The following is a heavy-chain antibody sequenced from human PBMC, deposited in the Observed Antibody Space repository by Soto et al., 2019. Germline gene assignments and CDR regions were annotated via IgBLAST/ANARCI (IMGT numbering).Heavy chain of an antibody. CDR1: GYTFTSYG. CDR3: ARTMYYDFWSGSGDYYYYYMDV. CDR2: ISAYNGNT. Sequence: ASVKVSCKASGYTFTSYGISWVRQAPGQGLEWMGWISAYNGNTNYAQKLQGRVTMTTDTSTSTAYMELRSLRSDDTAVYYCARTMYYDFWSGSGDYYYYYMDVWGKGTTVTVSS. D-gene: IGHD3-3*01. V-gene: IGHV1-18*01. J-gene: IGHJ6*03.